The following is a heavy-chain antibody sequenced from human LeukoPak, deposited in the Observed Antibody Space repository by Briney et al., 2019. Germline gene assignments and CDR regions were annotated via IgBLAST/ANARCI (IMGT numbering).Heavy chain of an antibody. Sequence: GGSLRLSCAASEFAFSTYNMNWVRQAPGRGLEWVSYISTGSSTTYYADSVKGRFTISRDNVENSLYLQMNSLRDEDTAVYYCARVAAGYSVNYFDYWGQGTLVTVSS. V-gene: IGHV3-48*02. D-gene: IGHD4-23*01. J-gene: IGHJ4*02. CDR1: EFAFSTYN. CDR2: ISTGSSTT. CDR3: ARVAAGYSVNYFDY.